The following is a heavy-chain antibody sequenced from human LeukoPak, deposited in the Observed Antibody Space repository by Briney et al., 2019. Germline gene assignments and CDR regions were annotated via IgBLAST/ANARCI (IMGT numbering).Heavy chain of an antibody. CDR3: ARERKTTVTGFDP. V-gene: IGHV4-31*03. D-gene: IGHD4-17*01. Sequence: SETLSFTCTVSGGSISSGGYYWSWIRQHPGKGLEWIEYIYYSGSTYYNPSLKSRVTISVDTSKNQFSLKLSSVTAADTAVYYCARERKTTVTGFDPWGRGTLVTVSS. J-gene: IGHJ5*02. CDR2: IYYSGST. CDR1: GGSISSGGYY.